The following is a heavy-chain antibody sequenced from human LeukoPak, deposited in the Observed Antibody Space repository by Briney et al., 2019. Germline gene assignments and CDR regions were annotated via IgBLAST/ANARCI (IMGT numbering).Heavy chain of an antibody. CDR2: ISAYNGNT. J-gene: IGHJ6*02. CDR3: ARDLPPHCSGGSCYSDFNHYYYYGMDV. D-gene: IGHD2-15*01. Sequence: ASVKVSCKASGYTFSSYGISWVRQAPGQGLEWRGWISAYNGNTNYAQKLQGRVTMTTDTSTSTAYMELRSLRSDDTAVYYCARDLPPHCSGGSCYSDFNHYYYYGMDVWGQGTTVTVSS. CDR1: GYTFSSYG. V-gene: IGHV1-18*01.